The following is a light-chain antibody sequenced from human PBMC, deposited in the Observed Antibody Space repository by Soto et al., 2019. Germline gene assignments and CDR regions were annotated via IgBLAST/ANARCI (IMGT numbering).Light chain of an antibody. V-gene: IGKV3-20*01. CDR1: QSVSSSY. J-gene: IGKJ1*01. CDR3: QQYGSSPWT. Sequence: EIVLTQSPGTLSLSPGERATLSCRASQSVSSSYLAWYQQKPGQAPRLLIYGASSRATGIPDRFSGSGSGTDFTFTISRLEPEDFAVYYCQQYGSSPWTFGQGTKVENK. CDR2: GAS.